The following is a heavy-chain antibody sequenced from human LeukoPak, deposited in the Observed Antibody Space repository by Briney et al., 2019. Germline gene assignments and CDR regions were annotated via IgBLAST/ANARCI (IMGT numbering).Heavy chain of an antibody. CDR3: AKTDVDYDILTVSYFDY. CDR1: GFTFSSYA. CDR2: ISSSGGST. Sequence: GGSLRLSCAASGFTFSSYAMSWVRQAPRKGLEWVSAISSSGGSTYYADSVKGRFTISRDNSKNTLYLQINSLRAEDTAVYYCAKTDVDYDILTVSYFDYWGQGTPVTVSS. D-gene: IGHD3-9*01. V-gene: IGHV3-23*01. J-gene: IGHJ4*02.